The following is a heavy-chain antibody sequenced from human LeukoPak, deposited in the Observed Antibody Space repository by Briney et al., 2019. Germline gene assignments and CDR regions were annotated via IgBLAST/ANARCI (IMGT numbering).Heavy chain of an antibody. V-gene: IGHV1-69*05. CDR1: GGTFSSYA. CDR3: ARGLWFGESHLYFDY. J-gene: IGHJ4*02. D-gene: IGHD3-10*01. CDR2: IIPIFGTA. Sequence: SVRVSCKASGGTFSSYAISWVRQAPGQGLEWMGRIIPIFGTANYAQKFQGRVTITTDESTSTAYMELSSLRSEDTAVYYCARGLWFGESHLYFDYWGQGTLVTVSS.